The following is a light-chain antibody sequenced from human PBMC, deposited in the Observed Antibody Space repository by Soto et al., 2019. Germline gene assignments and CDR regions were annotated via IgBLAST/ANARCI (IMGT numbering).Light chain of an antibody. Sequence: EIVLTQSPGTLSLSPWERATLSCRASQIVSTTYLAWYQQKPGQAPRLLIYGSSSRAPGIPDRFSGSGSGTDFTLTISRLEPEDFAVYFCQQYGTSPMYTFGQGTKLEI. CDR1: QIVSTTY. V-gene: IGKV3-20*01. CDR3: QQYGTSPMYT. J-gene: IGKJ2*01. CDR2: GSS.